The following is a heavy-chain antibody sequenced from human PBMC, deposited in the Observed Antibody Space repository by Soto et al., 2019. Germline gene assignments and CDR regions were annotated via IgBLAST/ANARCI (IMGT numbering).Heavy chain of an antibody. CDR1: GFTFSSYG. J-gene: IGHJ4*02. CDR2: IWYDGSNK. Sequence: QVQLVESGGGVVQPGRSLRLSCAASGFTFSSYGMHWVRQAPGKGLEWVAVIWYDGSNKYYADSVKGRFTISRDNSKNTLYLQMNSLRAEDTAVYYCARDRQWETNDYWGQGTLVTVSS. CDR3: ARDRQWETNDY. D-gene: IGHD1-26*01. V-gene: IGHV3-33*01.